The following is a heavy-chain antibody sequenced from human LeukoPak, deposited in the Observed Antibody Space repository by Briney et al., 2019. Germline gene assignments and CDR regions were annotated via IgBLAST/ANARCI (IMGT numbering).Heavy chain of an antibody. CDR3: AKVETWIGPYDY. J-gene: IGHJ4*02. CDR2: ISYDGSNK. Sequence: GGSLRLSSAASGLTFSSYGMHWVRQAPGKGLEWVAVISYDGSNKYYADSVKGRFTISRDNSKNTLYLQMNSLRAEDTAVYYCAKVETWIGPYDYWGQGTLVTVSS. V-gene: IGHV3-30*18. D-gene: IGHD2-2*03. CDR1: GLTFSSYG.